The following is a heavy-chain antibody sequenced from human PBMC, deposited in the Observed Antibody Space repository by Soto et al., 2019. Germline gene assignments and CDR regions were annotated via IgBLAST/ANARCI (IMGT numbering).Heavy chain of an antibody. V-gene: IGHV4-59*01. Sequence: QGQLQESGPGLVKPSETLSLTCTVSGDSISTYNWGWIRQPPGKGLEWIGCIYYSGVTTYNPSLKSRVTISVDTPKNQLSLKLNSVTAADTAVYYCARVAADIASGLDPWGQGTLVTVSS. D-gene: IGHD5-12*01. J-gene: IGHJ5*02. CDR1: GDSISTYN. CDR3: ARVAADIASGLDP. CDR2: IYYSGVT.